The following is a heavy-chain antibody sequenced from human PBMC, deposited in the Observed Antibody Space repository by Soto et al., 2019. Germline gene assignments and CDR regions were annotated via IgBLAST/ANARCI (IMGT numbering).Heavy chain of an antibody. CDR1: GFTFDDYT. V-gene: IGHV3-43*01. CDR2: ISWDGGST. Sequence: GGSLRLSCAASGFTFDDYTMHWVRQAPGKGLEWVSLISWDGGSTYYADSVKGRFTISRDNSKNSLYLQMNSLRTEDTALYYCAKDSRLGELSLYYFDYWGQGTLVTVSS. J-gene: IGHJ4*02. CDR3: AKDSRLGELSLYYFDY. D-gene: IGHD3-16*02.